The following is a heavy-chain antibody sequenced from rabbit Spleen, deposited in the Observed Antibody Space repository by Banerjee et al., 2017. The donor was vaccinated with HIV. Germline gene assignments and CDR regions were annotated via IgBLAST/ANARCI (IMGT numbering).Heavy chain of an antibody. D-gene: IGHD1-1*01. CDR2: IAAGSGGTT. Sequence: QSLEESGGGLVRPEGSLKLSCTASGFSFISGYYMCWVRQAPGKGLGWIACIAAGSGGTTYYANWAKGRFTISKTSSTTVTLQMTSLTAADTATYFCARDTGTGDYIDVYFSLWGPGTLVTVS. CDR1: GFSFISGYY. J-gene: IGHJ4*01. V-gene: IGHV1S40*01. CDR3: ARDTGTGDYIDVYFSL.